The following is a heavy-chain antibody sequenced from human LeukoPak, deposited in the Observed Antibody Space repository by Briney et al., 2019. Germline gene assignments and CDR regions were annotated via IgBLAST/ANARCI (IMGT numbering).Heavy chain of an antibody. CDR3: ARDGLYCSGTNCYLDY. V-gene: IGHV3-21*01. CDR1: GFIFSSYS. CDR2: ISSSSSDI. J-gene: IGHJ4*02. Sequence: IPGGSLRLSCAASGFIFSSYSMNWVRQAPGKGLEWVSSISSSSSDIYYADSVKGRFTISRDNAKNSLYLQMNSLRAEDTAVYYCARDGLYCSGTNCYLDYWGQGTLVTVSS. D-gene: IGHD2-2*01.